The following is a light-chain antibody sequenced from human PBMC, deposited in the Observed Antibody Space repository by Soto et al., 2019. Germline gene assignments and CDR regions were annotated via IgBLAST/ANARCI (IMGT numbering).Light chain of an antibody. CDR3: CSYAGSSTFEV. CDR1: SSDVGSYNL. J-gene: IGLJ2*01. CDR2: EGS. V-gene: IGLV2-23*03. Sequence: QSALTQPASVSGSPGQSITISCTGTSSDVGSYNLVSWYQQHPGKAPKLMIYEGSKRHPGVSNRFSGSKSGNTASLTISGLQAEDEADYYCCSYAGSSTFEVFGGGTKLTVL.